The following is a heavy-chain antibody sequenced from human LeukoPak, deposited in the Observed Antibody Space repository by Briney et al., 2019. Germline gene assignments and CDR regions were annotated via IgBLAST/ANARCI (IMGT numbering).Heavy chain of an antibody. J-gene: IGHJ6*03. CDR3: ARLPNRSISCPGADCYYMDV. D-gene: IGHD6-13*01. CDR2: IYYSGST. V-gene: IGHV4-39*01. CDR1: GRSVISTNYF. Sequence: PSETLSLTCTVYGRSVISTNYFSGWIRQPPGKGLEWIEAIYYSGSTYYKSSLKSRVTISVDTSKNQFSLKLSSVTAADTAVYYCARLPNRSISCPGADCYYMDVWGKGTTVTVSS.